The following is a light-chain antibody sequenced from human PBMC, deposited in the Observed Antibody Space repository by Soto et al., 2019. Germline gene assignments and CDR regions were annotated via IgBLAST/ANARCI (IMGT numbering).Light chain of an antibody. CDR1: QSVSSNY. V-gene: IGKV3-20*01. CDR2: GAS. J-gene: IGKJ4*01. Sequence: EIVLTQSPGTLSLSPGERATLSCRASQSVSSNYLAWYQQKPGQAPRLLIFGASSRATGIPDRFSGSASGTDFTLTISRLEPEDFAVYYCQHFDRLMLTFGGGTKVEIK. CDR3: QHFDRLMLT.